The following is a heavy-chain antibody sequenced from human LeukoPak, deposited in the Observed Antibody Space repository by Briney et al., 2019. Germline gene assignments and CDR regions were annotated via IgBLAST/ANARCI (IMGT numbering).Heavy chain of an antibody. CDR1: GFSVSEYG. Sequence: GGSLRLSCVGSGFSVSEYGIHWVRQAQGKGLEWVAVVSYDGGHKYYADSVKGRFTISRDTSSDTVSLQMNSLRVEDTAVYYCARDRINMMVLGHDSGLDFWGQGTLVTVSS. V-gene: IGHV3-30*03. CDR2: VSYDGGHK. D-gene: IGHD3-22*01. CDR3: ARDRINMMVLGHDSGLDF. J-gene: IGHJ4*02.